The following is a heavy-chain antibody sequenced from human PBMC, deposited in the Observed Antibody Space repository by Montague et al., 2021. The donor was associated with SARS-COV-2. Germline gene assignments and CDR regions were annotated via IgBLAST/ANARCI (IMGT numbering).Heavy chain of an antibody. CDR3: ARVGRGSSGYEVAFDI. CDR1: GSSISSYS. Sequence: SETLSLTCTVSGSSISSYSWTWIRQPPGKGLEWIGYIYNSWSTNYNPSLTSRVTISVDTSKNQFSLKLSSVAAADTAVYYCARVGRGSSGYEVAFDIWGQGTMVTVSS. J-gene: IGHJ3*02. V-gene: IGHV4-59*01. CDR2: IYNSWST. D-gene: IGHD6-13*01.